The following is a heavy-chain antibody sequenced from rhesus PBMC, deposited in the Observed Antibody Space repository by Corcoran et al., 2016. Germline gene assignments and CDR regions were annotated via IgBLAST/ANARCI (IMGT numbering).Heavy chain of an antibody. V-gene: IGHV4-65*01. Sequence: HVQLQESGPGQAKPSETLSLTRPVSDGSIRSRNWWNGIRQPQGHRLACIRYISCRSGRTYYNPSLKSRVTISTDTSKNQFALKLSSVTAADTAVYDCARSWVGGDRRFGLDSWVQGVVVTVSS. J-gene: IGHJ6*01. CDR2: ISCRSGRT. CDR3: ARSWVGGDRRFGLDS. CDR1: DGSIRSRNW. D-gene: IGHD5-42*01.